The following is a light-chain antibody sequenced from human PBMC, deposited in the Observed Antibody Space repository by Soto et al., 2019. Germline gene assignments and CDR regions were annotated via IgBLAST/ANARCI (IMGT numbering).Light chain of an antibody. CDR1: QSVSSY. CDR3: QQRSNWPWT. Sequence: EIVLTQSPATPSLSPGERATLSCRASQSVSSYLAWYQQKPGQAPRLLIYDASNRATGIPARFSGSGSGTDFTLTISSLEPEDFAVYYCQQRSNWPWTFGQGTRWIS. CDR2: DAS. V-gene: IGKV3-11*01. J-gene: IGKJ1*01.